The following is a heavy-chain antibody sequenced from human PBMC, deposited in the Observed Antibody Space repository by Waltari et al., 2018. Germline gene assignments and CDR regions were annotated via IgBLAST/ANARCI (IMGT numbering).Heavy chain of an antibody. Sequence: QVQLVQSGAEVKKPGSSVKVSCKASGGTFSSYAISWVRQAPGQGLEWMGRIIPIFGTANYAQKFHGRGTITADKSTSTAYMELSSLRSEDTAVYYCARGRGACSGGSCYSNYYYYYGMDVWGQGTTVTVSS. V-gene: IGHV1-69*08. D-gene: IGHD2-15*01. CDR2: IIPIFGTA. J-gene: IGHJ6*02. CDR3: ARGRGACSGGSCYSNYYYYYGMDV. CDR1: GGTFSSYA.